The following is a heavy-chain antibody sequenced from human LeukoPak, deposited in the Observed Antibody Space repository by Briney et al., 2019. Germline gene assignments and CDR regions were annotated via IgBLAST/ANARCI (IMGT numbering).Heavy chain of an antibody. J-gene: IGHJ4*02. CDR3: VKDRCDRTTCPEV. CDR2: ISGSGGST. Sequence: GGSLRLSCTASGFTFSTYAMSWVRQAPGEGLEWVSVISGSGGSTSYTDCLKGRFTISRDNSKNTLHLQMSRLRAEDTALYYCVKDRCDRTTCPEVWGQGTLVTVSS. V-gene: IGHV3-23*01. CDR1: GFTFSTYA. D-gene: IGHD2-2*01.